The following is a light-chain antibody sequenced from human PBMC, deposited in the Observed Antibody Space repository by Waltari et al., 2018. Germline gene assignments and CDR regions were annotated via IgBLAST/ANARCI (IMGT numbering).Light chain of an antibody. Sequence: DIQMTQSPSSLSASVGDRVTITCRASQSISSYLNWYQQKPGKAPKLLIYAASSLQSGVPSRFSGSGSGTDFTLTISSLQPEDFATYYCQQSYSTLSTFGGGT. CDR3: QQSYSTLST. CDR1: QSISSY. J-gene: IGKJ4*01. V-gene: IGKV1-39*01. CDR2: AAS.